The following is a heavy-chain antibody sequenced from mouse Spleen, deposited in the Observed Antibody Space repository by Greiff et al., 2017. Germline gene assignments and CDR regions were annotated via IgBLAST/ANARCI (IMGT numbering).Heavy chain of an antibody. V-gene: IGHV5-4*03. CDR1: GFTFSSYA. CDR2: ISDGGSYT. J-gene: IGHJ2*01. D-gene: IGHD1-1*01. CDR3: ARYGSSFDY. Sequence: EVKVVESGGGLVKPGGSLKLSCAASGFTFSSYAMSWVRQTPEKRLEWVATISDGGSYTYYPDNVKGRFTISRDNAKNNLYLQMSHLKSEDTAMYYCARYGSSFDYWGQGTTLTVSS.